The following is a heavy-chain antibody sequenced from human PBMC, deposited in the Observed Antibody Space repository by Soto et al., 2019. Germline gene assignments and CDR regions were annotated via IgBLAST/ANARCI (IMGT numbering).Heavy chain of an antibody. V-gene: IGHV4-31*03. CDR3: ARDGGAGNYYYYGMDV. CDR2: IYYSGST. D-gene: IGHD1-1*01. Sequence: KTSETLSLTCTVSGGSISSGGYYWSWIRQHPGKGLEWIGYIYYSGSTYYNPSLKSRVTISVDTSKNQFSLKLSSVTAADTAVYYCARDGGAGNYYYYGMDVWGQGTTVTVSS. CDR1: GGSISSGGYY. J-gene: IGHJ6*02.